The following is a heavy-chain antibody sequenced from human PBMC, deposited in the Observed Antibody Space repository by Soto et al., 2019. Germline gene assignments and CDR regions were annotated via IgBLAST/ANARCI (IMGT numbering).Heavy chain of an antibody. J-gene: IGHJ6*02. V-gene: IGHV3-23*01. CDR3: AKGIRYQLKRLYYYYYGMDL. CDR1: GFTFSSYP. D-gene: IGHD2-2*01. Sequence: EVQLLESGGGLVQPGGSLRLSCAASGFTFSSYPMIWVRQAPGKGLEWVSGISGSGDSTYYADSVKGRFTISRDNFKNTVHLQMNSLRAEDRAVYYCAKGIRYQLKRLYYYYYGMDLWGQGTTVTVSS. CDR2: ISGSGDST.